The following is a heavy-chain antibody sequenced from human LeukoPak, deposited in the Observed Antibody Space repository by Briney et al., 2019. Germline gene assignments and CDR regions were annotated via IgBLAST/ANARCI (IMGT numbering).Heavy chain of an antibody. Sequence: GGSLRLSCAASGFTFSSYAMSWVRQAPGKGLEWVSSISSSSSYIYYADSVKGRFTISRDNAKNSLYLQMNSLRAEDTAVYYCARGGRLGVFDYWGQGTLVTVSS. CDR1: GFTFSSYA. V-gene: IGHV3-21*01. CDR2: ISSSSSYI. CDR3: ARGGRLGVFDY. J-gene: IGHJ4*02. D-gene: IGHD7-27*01.